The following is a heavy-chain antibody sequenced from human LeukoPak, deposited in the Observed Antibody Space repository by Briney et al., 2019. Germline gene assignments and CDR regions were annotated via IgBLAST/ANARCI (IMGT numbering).Heavy chain of an antibody. V-gene: IGHV1-2*02. Sequence: ASVKVSCKASGYTFTGYYMHWVRQAPGQGLEWMGWINPNSGGTNYAQKFQGRVTMTRDTSISTAYMELSRLRSDDTAVYYCARDQRYYYDSSGYSPFDYWGQGTLVTVSS. CDR2: INPNSGGT. J-gene: IGHJ4*02. CDR3: ARDQRYYYDSSGYSPFDY. CDR1: GYTFTGYY. D-gene: IGHD3-22*01.